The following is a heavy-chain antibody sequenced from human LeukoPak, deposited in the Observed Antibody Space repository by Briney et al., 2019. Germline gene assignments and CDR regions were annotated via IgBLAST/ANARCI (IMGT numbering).Heavy chain of an antibody. J-gene: IGHJ3*02. CDR3: ARGHSGDGDALDI. Sequence: PSQTLSLTCTVSGGSISSGGYYWSWIRQHPGTGLEWIGYIYYSGSTYYNPSLKSRVTISVDTSKNQFSLKLSSVTAADTAVYYCARGHSGDGDALDIWGQGTMVTVSS. V-gene: IGHV4-31*03. D-gene: IGHD5-12*01. CDR1: GGSISSGGYY. CDR2: IYYSGST.